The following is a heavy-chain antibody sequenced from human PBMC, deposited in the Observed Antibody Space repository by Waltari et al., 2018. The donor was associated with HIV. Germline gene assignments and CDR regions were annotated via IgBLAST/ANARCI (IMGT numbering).Heavy chain of an antibody. Sequence: EVQLVESGGGLVQPGGSLRPSWAASSFTFSTYCMHWVGQAPGKGLVWVSRINSDGSYTGYADSVKGRFTISRDNAKNTLYLQMNTLRAEDTAVYYCARGSSGWSGVDYWGQGALVTVSS. CDR1: SFTFSTYC. CDR2: INSDGSYT. CDR3: ARGSSGWSGVDY. D-gene: IGHD6-13*01. J-gene: IGHJ4*02. V-gene: IGHV3-74*01.